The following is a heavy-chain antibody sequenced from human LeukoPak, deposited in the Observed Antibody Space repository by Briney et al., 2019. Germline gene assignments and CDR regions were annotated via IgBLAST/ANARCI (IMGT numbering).Heavy chain of an antibody. CDR1: GGSISRYC. J-gene: IGHJ4*02. CDR2: IYTIGNT. CDR3: ARDGYYFDSSGYYF. V-gene: IGHV4-4*07. D-gene: IGHD3-22*01. Sequence: SETLSLTCAVSGGSISRYCRSWIRQPAGKGLEWIGHIYTIGNTNYNPSIKSRVTMAVDTSKDQFSLKLRSVTGADTAVYYWARDGYYFDSSGYYFWGQGTLVTVSS.